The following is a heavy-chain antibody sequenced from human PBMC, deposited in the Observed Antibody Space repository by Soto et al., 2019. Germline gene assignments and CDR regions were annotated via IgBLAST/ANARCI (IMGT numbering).Heavy chain of an antibody. J-gene: IGHJ5*02. Sequence: QITLKESGPTLVKPTQTLTLTCTLSGFSLTTSGVGVGWIRQPPGKALEWLAFICWDDDKRYSPSLKSRLTITKGTSKNRVVLTMTNMDPVDTATYYCAHSAQGHYGSGTYYTGRWFDPWGQGTLVTVSS. V-gene: IGHV2-5*02. D-gene: IGHD3-10*01. CDR3: AHSAQGHYGSGTYYTGRWFDP. CDR2: ICWDDDK. CDR1: GFSLTTSGVG.